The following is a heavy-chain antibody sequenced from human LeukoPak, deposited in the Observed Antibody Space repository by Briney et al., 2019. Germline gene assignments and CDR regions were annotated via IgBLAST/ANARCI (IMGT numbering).Heavy chain of an antibody. V-gene: IGHV3-11*04. CDR3: ARHPSGSYSSFDP. Sequence: PGGSLRLSCAVSGFAFSDYYMSWIRQAPGKGLEWVSYISSGASTIFYADSVKGRFTTSRENAKNSLYLQMNSLTAEDTAVYSCARHPSGSYSSFDPWGQGTLVTVSS. CDR1: GFAFSDYY. CDR2: ISSGASTI. J-gene: IGHJ5*02. D-gene: IGHD1-26*01.